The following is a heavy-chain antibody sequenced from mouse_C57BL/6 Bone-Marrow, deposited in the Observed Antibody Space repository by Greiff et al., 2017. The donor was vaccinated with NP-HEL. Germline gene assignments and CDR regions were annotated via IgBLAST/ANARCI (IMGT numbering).Heavy chain of an antibody. D-gene: IGHD2-5*01. CDR3: AGSNYGYYAMDY. CDR2: IYIGNGYP. V-gene: IGHV1-58*01. Sequence: EVKVVESGAELVRPGSSVKMSCKTSGYTFTSYGINWVKQRPGQGLEWIGYIYIGNGYPEYNEKFKGKAKLTSDTSSSTAYMQLSSLTSEDSAIYFCAGSNYGYYAMDYWVQGTSVTVSS. J-gene: IGHJ4*01. CDR1: GYTFTSYG.